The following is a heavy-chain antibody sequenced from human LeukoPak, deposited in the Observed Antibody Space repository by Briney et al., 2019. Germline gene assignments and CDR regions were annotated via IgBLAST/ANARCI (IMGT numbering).Heavy chain of an antibody. Sequence: GGSLRLSCAASGFTFSIYSMNWVRQAPGKGLEWVSSISSSSSYIYYADSVKGRFTISRDNSHNTLYLQMNSLRGEDTAVYYCARSVVTPSSWFDPWGQGTLVTVSS. CDR3: ARSVVTPSSWFDP. J-gene: IGHJ5*02. D-gene: IGHD4-23*01. V-gene: IGHV3-21*01. CDR2: ISSSSSYI. CDR1: GFTFSIYS.